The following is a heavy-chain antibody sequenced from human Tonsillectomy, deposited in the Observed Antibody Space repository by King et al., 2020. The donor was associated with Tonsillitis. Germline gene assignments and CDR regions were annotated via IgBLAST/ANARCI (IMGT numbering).Heavy chain of an antibody. D-gene: IGHD5-18*01. J-gene: IGHJ4*02. V-gene: IGHV3-30-3*01. CDR1: GFTFSSYA. Sequence: VQLVQSGGGVVQPGRSLRLSCAASGFTFSSYAMPWVRQAPGKGLEWVAVISYDGSNKYYADSGKGRFTIPRDNSKNTLYLQMNSLRAEDTAVYYCARDRYSYGETTIDYWGQGTLVTVSS. CDR2: ISYDGSNK. CDR3: ARDRYSYGETTIDY.